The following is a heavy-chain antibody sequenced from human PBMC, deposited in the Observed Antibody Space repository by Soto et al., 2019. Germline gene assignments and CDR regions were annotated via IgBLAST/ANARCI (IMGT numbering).Heavy chain of an antibody. CDR2: ISSSSSYI. V-gene: IGHV3-21*01. CDR1: GFTFSIYT. Sequence: DVQLVESGGGLVKPGGSLRLSCAASGFTFSIYTMNWVRQAPGKGLEWVSSISSSSSYIYYADSVKGRFTISRDNAKNSLDLPMNCLRAEDTAVYYCARAGCSGGSCYSNWNFSYWGQGTLVTVSS. J-gene: IGHJ4*02. D-gene: IGHD2-15*01. CDR3: ARAGCSGGSCYSNWNFSY.